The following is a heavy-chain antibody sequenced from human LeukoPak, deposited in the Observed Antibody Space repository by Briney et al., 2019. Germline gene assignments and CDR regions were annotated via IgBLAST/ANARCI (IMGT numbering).Heavy chain of an antibody. D-gene: IGHD3-10*01. J-gene: IGHJ4*02. CDR3: AKDGAYYYGSGGGIDY. Sequence: GGSLRLSCAASGFTFSSYGMHWVRQAPGRGLEWVAVIWYDGSNKYYADSVKGRFTISRDNSKNTLYLQMNSLRAEDTALYYCAKDGAYYYGSGGGIDYWGQGTLVTVSS. CDR2: IWYDGSNK. CDR1: GFTFSSYG. V-gene: IGHV3-33*06.